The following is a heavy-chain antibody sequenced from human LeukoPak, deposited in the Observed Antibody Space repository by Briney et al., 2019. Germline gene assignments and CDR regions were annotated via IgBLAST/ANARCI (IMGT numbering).Heavy chain of an antibody. CDR3: ARVPRYSGYSFFDY. V-gene: IGHV3-66*01. D-gene: IGHD5-12*01. J-gene: IGHJ4*02. Sequence: PGGSLRLSCAASGFTISSNYMSWVRQAPGKGRVWVSVIYSGGTTYYADSVKGRFTISRDNSKNTLYLQMNSLRAEDTAVYYCARVPRYSGYSFFDYWGQGTLVTVSS. CDR2: IYSGGTT. CDR1: GFTISSNY.